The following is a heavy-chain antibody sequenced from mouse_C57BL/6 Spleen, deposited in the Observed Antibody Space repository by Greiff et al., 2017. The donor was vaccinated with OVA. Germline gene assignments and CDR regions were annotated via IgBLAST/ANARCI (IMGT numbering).Heavy chain of an antibody. CDR2: ISYSGST. Sequence: EVKLVESGPGMVKPSQSLSLTCTVTGYSITSGYDWHWIRHFPGNKLEWMGYISYSGSTNYNPSLKSRISITHDTSKNHFFLKLNSVTTEDTATYYCARGGLGRPYFDYWGQGTTLTVSS. V-gene: IGHV3-1*01. CDR3: ARGGLGRPYFDY. CDR1: GYSITSGYD. D-gene: IGHD4-1*01. J-gene: IGHJ2*01.